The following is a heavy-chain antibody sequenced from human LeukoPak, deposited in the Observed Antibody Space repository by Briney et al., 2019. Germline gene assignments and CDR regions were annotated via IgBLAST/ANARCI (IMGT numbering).Heavy chain of an antibody. CDR2: IRYDGSNK. J-gene: IGHJ4*02. V-gene: IGHV3-30*02. Sequence: GGSLRLSCAASGFTFSDYGMHWVRQAPGKGLEWVAFIRYDGSNKYYVDSVKGRFTISRDNSKNTLYLQMNSLRAEDTAVYYCARDRRLDCSSTSCYKGSSGLDYWGQGTLVTVSS. CDR3: ARDRRLDCSSTSCYKGSSGLDY. D-gene: IGHD2-2*02. CDR1: GFTFSDYG.